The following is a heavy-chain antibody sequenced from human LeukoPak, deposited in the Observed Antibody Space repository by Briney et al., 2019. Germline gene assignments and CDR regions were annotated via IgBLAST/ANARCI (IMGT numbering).Heavy chain of an antibody. V-gene: IGHV1-2*02. CDR3: AGPFYGDYGYYYYYGMDV. Sequence: ASVKVSCKASGYTFTGYYMHWVRQARGQGLEWMGWINPNSGGTNYAQKFQGRVTMTRDTSISTAYMELSRLRSDDTAVYYCAGPFYGDYGYYYYYGMDVWGQGTTVTVSS. CDR2: INPNSGGT. CDR1: GYTFTGYY. J-gene: IGHJ6*02. D-gene: IGHD4-17*01.